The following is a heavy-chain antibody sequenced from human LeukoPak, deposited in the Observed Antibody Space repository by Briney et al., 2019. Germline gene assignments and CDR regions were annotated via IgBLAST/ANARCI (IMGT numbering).Heavy chain of an antibody. CDR1: GFTFSDYY. CDR2: ISSSGSTI. Sequence: PGGSLRLSCAASGFTFSDYYMSWIRQAPGKGLECVSYISSSGSTIYYADSVKGRFTISRDNAKNSLYLQMNSLRAEDTAVYYCASEGSYNWNTVDYWGQGTLVTVSS. J-gene: IGHJ4*02. D-gene: IGHD1/OR15-1a*01. V-gene: IGHV3-11*01. CDR3: ASEGSYNWNTVDY.